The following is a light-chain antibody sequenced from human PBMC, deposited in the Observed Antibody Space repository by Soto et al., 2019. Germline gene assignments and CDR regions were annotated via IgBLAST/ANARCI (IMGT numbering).Light chain of an antibody. V-gene: IGKV4-1*01. CDR2: WAS. CDR3: HQYYSTPYT. Sequence: DIVMTQSPDSLAVSLGERATINCKSSQSVLSSSNNKNYLAWYQQKPGQPPKLLIYWASTRESGVPDRFRGSGSGKDFTLTISSLQAADVAVYYCHQYYSTPYTFGQGTKLEIK. CDR1: QSVLSSSNNKNY. J-gene: IGKJ2*01.